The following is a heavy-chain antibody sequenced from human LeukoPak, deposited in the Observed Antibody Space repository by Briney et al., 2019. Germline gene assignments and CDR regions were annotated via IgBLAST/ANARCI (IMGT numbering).Heavy chain of an antibody. J-gene: IGHJ4*02. CDR1: GYTFTSYD. V-gene: IGHV1-8*01. Sequence: ASVKVSCKASGYTFTSYDINWVRQATGQGLEWMGWVSPNSGHTGYAQKFQGRVTMTRNTSISTAYMDLSSLRSEDTAVYYCARGAPGSYCSGGSCPYFDYWGQGTLVSVSP. D-gene: IGHD2-15*01. CDR2: VSPNSGHT. CDR3: ARGAPGSYCSGGSCPYFDY.